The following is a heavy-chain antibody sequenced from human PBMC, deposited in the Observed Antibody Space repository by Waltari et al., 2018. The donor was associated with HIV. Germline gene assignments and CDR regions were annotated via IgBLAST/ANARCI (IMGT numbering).Heavy chain of an antibody. D-gene: IGHD6-13*01. Sequence: QVQLQESGPGLVKPSETLSLTCTVSGGSISSYYWSWIRQPAGKGLEWIGRIYTSGSTNSNPSLKSRVTMSADTSKTQFSRKLRSVTDADTAVYDCARFVGSSWVHGIDVWGQGTTVTVSS. CDR2: IYTSGST. V-gene: IGHV4-4*07. J-gene: IGHJ6*02. CDR3: ARFVGSSWVHGIDV. CDR1: GGSISSYY.